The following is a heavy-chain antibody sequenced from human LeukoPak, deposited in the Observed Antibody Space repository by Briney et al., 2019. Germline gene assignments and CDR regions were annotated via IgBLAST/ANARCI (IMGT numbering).Heavy chain of an antibody. CDR1: GFTFSDYY. Sequence: GGSLRLSCAASGFTFSDYYMSWIRQAPGKGLEWVSYISSSGSTIYYADSVKGRFTISRDNAKNSLYLQMNSLRAEDTAVYFCATWRVTPDFDHWGQGTLVTVSS. V-gene: IGHV3-11*01. J-gene: IGHJ4*02. CDR2: ISSSGSTI. CDR3: ATWRVTPDFDH. D-gene: IGHD2-21*02.